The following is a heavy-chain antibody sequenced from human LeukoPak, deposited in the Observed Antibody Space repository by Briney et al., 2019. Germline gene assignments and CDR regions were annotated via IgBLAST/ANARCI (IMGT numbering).Heavy chain of an antibody. CDR2: LYDSGST. D-gene: IGHD6-19*01. CDR3: ATTRQQWLVPDY. CDR1: GGSISSSSYY. J-gene: IGHJ4*02. V-gene: IGHV4-39*01. Sequence: SETLSLTCTVSGGSISSSSYYWDWIRQPPGKGLEWIGNLYDSGSTHYNPSLRSRVTISADTSKNQFSLKLSSVTAADTAVYYCATTRQQWLVPDYWGQGTLVTVSS.